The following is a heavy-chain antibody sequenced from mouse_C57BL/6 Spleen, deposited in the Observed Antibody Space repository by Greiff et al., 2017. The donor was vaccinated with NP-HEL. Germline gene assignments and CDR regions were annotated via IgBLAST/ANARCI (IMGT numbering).Heavy chain of an antibody. CDR1: GYSITSGYY. J-gene: IGHJ1*03. CDR3: AKGFTRGYFDV. V-gene: IGHV3-6*01. Sequence: VQLKESGPGLVKPSQSLSLTCSVTGYSITSGYYWNWIRQFPGNKLEWMGYISYDGSNNYNPSLKNRISITPDTSKNQFFLKLNSVTTEDTATYYCAKGFTRGYFDVWGTGTTVTVSS. CDR2: ISYDGSN.